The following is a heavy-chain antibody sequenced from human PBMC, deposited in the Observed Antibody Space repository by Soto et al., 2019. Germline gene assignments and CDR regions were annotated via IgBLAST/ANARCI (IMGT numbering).Heavy chain of an antibody. CDR2: SYPGDSES. CDR3: ASLKAGKAAVGIFDY. Sequence: GESLKISCKGSGYSFNNCWIAWVRQVPGKGLEWMGISYPGDSESRYNPSLHCRVTVSADKSSGAATRPLNTVKASDTAPYSWASLKAGKAAVGIFDYWCPGPMLT. CDR1: GYSFNNCW. J-gene: IGHJ4*02. D-gene: IGHD6-13*01. V-gene: IGHV5-51*01.